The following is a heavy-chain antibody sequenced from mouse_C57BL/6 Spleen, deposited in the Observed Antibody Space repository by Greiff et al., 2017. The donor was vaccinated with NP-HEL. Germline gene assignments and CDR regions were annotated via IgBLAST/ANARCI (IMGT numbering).Heavy chain of an antibody. D-gene: IGHD1-1*01. Sequence: QVQLKQSGPELVKPGASVKISCKASGYAFSSSWMNWVKQRPGKGLEWIGRIYPGDGDTNYNGKFKGKATLTADKSSSTAYMQLSSLTSEDSAVYFCARDFYYYGSSHYFDYWGQGTTLTVSS. V-gene: IGHV1-82*01. J-gene: IGHJ2*01. CDR1: GYAFSSSW. CDR3: ARDFYYYGSSHYFDY. CDR2: IYPGDGDT.